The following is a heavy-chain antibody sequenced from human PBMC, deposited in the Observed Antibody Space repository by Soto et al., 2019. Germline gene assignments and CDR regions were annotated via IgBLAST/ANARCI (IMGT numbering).Heavy chain of an antibody. CDR2: LYNSGST. CDR3: ARDLWGYCGTDCYPLDV. D-gene: IGHD2-21*02. V-gene: IGHV4-59*01. J-gene: IGHJ6*02. CDR1: GGSIRSYY. Sequence: QVRLQESGPGRVKPSETLSLTCTVSGGSIRSYYWSWIRQAPGKGLEWIGYLYNSGSTVYNPSLKSRVTISVDTSKNQFSLKLNSVTAADTAVYYCARDLWGYCGTDCYPLDVWGQGTTVTVSS.